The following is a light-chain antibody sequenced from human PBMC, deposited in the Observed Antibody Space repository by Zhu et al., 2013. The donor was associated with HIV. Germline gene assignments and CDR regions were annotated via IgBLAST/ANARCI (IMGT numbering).Light chain of an antibody. CDR1: TFNIESYP. J-gene: IGLJ3*02. CDR3: AAWDAGLRGVV. Sequence: QSVLTQPPSASGTPGQRVTFSCSGSTFNIESYPVSWYQQLPGAAPKLLIYNNNQRPSGVPGRFSGSKSGFSASLAIDGVQSDDEADYFCAAWDAGLRGVVFGGGTKLTVL. CDR2: NNN. V-gene: IGLV1-44*01.